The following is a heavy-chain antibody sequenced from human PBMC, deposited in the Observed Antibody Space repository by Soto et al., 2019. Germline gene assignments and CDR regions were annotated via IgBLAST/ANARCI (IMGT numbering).Heavy chain of an antibody. CDR3: VRGRVPDY. CDR1: GFTFSNYE. V-gene: IGHV3-13*01. J-gene: IGHJ4*02. Sequence: EVQLVESGGGLVQPGGSLRLSCAASGFTFSNYEMHWVRQVTGRGLEWVSAIGSAGDTYYPDSLQGRFTISRENAKNSLYLQMNSLTVGDTAVYYCVRGRVPDYWSQGTLVIVSS. CDR2: IGSAGDT. D-gene: IGHD1-1*01.